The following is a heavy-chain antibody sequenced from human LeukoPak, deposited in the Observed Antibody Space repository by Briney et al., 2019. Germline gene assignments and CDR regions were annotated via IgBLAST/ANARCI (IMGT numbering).Heavy chain of an antibody. J-gene: IGHJ6*03. V-gene: IGHV6-1*01. D-gene: IGHD6-19*01. Sequence: SQTLSLTCAISGDSVSSNSAAWNWIRQSPSRGLEWLGRTYYRSKWYNDYAVSVKSRITINPDTSKNQFSLQLNSVTPEDTAVYYCARDYRAVAGLYYYYMDVWGKGTTVTVSS. CDR3: ARDYRAVAGLYYYYMDV. CDR2: TYYRSKWYN. CDR1: GDSVSSNSAA.